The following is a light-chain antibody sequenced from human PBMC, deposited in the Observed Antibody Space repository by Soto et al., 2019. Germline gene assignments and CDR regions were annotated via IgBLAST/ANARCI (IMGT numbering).Light chain of an antibody. V-gene: IGKV3-20*01. CDR2: GAS. CDR3: QQYSSIPLTIT. Sequence: EIALTQSPGTLSFSPGDRATLSCRASQTVNTRYLAWYQQKTGQAPRLLIYGASTRATGIPDRFKGSVSGTDFTLTISRLEPEDFAVYYCQQYSSIPLTITFGQGTRLEIK. J-gene: IGKJ5*01. CDR1: QTVNTRY.